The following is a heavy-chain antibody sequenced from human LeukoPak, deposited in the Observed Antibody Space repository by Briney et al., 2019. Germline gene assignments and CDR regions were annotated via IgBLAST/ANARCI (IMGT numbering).Heavy chain of an antibody. J-gene: IGHJ5*02. CDR2: INPNSGGT. CDR1: GYTFTGYY. D-gene: IGHD3-10*01. Sequence: ASVKVSCKASGYTFTGYYMHWVRQAPGQGLEWMGWINPNSGGTNYAQKFQGRVTMTRDTSISTAYMELSRLRSDDTAVYYCARVGLTMVRGVRKNWFDPWGQGTLVTVSS. V-gene: IGHV1-2*02. CDR3: ARVGLTMVRGVRKNWFDP.